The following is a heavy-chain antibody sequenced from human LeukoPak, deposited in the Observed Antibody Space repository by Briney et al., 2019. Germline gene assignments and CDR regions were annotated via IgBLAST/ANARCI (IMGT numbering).Heavy chain of an antibody. J-gene: IGHJ4*02. V-gene: IGHV3-7*05. CDR3: ARGPRGYSYAWGY. CDR1: GFTFSDYW. CDR2: IKQDGSEK. D-gene: IGHD5-18*01. Sequence: PGWSLRLSCAASGFTFSDYWMSWVRQAPGKGLEWVANIKQDGSEKYYVDSVKGRFTISRDNAKNSLYLQMNSLRAEDTAVYYCARGPRGYSYAWGYWGQGTLVTVSS.